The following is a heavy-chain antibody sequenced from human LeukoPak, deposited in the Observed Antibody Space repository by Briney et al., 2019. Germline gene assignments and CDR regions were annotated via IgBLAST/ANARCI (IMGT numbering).Heavy chain of an antibody. Sequence: SETLSLTCTVSGGSISSGSYYWSWIRQPAGKGLEWVGRIYTSGSTNYNPSLKSRVTISVDTSKNQFSLKLSSVTAADTAVYYCARDDLGGWFDPWGQGTLVTVSS. CDR2: IYTSGST. CDR3: ARDDLGGWFDP. CDR1: GGSISSGSYY. V-gene: IGHV4-61*02. J-gene: IGHJ5*02.